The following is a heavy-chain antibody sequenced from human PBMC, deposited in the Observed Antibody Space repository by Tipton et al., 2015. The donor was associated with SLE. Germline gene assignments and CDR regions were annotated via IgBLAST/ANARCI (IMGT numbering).Heavy chain of an antibody. J-gene: IGHJ5*02. CDR2: IYYSGST. CDR1: GGSISSGGYY. V-gene: IGHV4-31*02. CDR3: ARGPTIFGVVTTPGFDP. Sequence: LRLSCTVSGGSISSGGYYWSWIRQHPGKGLEWIGYIYYSGSTYYNPSLKSRVTISVDTSKNQFSLKLSSVTAADTAVYYCARGPTIFGVVTTPGFDPWGQGTLVTGSS. D-gene: IGHD3-3*01.